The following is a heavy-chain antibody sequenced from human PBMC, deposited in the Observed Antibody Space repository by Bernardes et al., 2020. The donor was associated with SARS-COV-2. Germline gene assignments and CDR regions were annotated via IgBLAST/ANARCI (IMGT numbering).Heavy chain of an antibody. Sequence: GGSLRLSCAASGFTFDDYAMHWVRQAPGKGLEWVSGISWNSGSIGYADSVKGRFTISRDNAKNSLYLQMNSLRAEDTALYYCAKGYYYGSGDFDYWGQGTLVTVSS. CDR2: ISWNSGSI. CDR1: GFTFDDYA. CDR3: AKGYYYGSGDFDY. D-gene: IGHD3-10*01. V-gene: IGHV3-9*01. J-gene: IGHJ4*02.